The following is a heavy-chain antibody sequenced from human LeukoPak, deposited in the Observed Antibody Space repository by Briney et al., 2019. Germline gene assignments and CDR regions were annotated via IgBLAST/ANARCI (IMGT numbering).Heavy chain of an antibody. CDR3: ASQCNGGRCSFARH. Sequence: PGGSLRLSCAASGFTFSSYSMNWVRQAPGKGLEWVSSISSSSCYIYYADSVKGRFTISRDNAKNSPYMQMNSQRAEDTAVYYCASQCNGGRCSFARHWAQGTLVSV. CDR2: ISSSSCYI. D-gene: IGHD2-15*01. V-gene: IGHV3-21*01. J-gene: IGHJ4*02. CDR1: GFTFSSYS.